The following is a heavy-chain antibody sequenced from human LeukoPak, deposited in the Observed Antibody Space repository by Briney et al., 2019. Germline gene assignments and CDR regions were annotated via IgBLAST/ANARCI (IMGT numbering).Heavy chain of an antibody. CDR3: AKVAAAALYYYYGMDV. CDR1: GFTFSSYA. D-gene: IGHD6-13*01. Sequence: QPGGSLRLSCAASGFTFSSYAMSWVRQAPGKGLEWVSAISGSGGSTYYADSVKGRFTISRDNSKNTLYLQMNSLRAEDTALYYCAKVAAAALYYYYGMDVWGQGTTVTVSS. J-gene: IGHJ6*02. V-gene: IGHV3-23*01. CDR2: ISGSGGST.